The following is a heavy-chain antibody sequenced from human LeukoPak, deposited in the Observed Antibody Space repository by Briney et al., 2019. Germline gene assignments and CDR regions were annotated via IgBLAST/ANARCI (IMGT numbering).Heavy chain of an antibody. J-gene: IGHJ5*02. CDR3: ARDHFRVGCSTTSCYGVDP. CDR1: GGSFSGYY. Sequence: SETLSLTCAVYGGSFSGYYWSWIRQPPGMGLEWIGNIYYSGSTYYNPSLQSRVTISVDTFKNQFSLKLNSVTAADTAVYYCARDHFRVGCSTTSCYGVDPWGQGTLVTVSS. CDR2: IYYSGST. D-gene: IGHD2-2*01. V-gene: IGHV4-34*01.